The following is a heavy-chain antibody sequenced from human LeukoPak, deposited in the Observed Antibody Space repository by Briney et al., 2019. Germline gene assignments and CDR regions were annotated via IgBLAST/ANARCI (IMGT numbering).Heavy chain of an antibody. V-gene: IGHV1-18*01. CDR2: ISDYNGNT. CDR3: ARSPPWANTAMVTRYFDY. CDR1: GYTFTSYG. J-gene: IGHJ4*02. D-gene: IGHD5-18*01. Sequence: ASVKVSCKASGYTFTSYGISWVRQAPGQGLEWMGWISDYNGNTNYAQKLQGRVTMTTDTSTSTAYMELRSLRSEDTAVYYCARSPPWANTAMVTRYFDYWGQGTLVTVSS.